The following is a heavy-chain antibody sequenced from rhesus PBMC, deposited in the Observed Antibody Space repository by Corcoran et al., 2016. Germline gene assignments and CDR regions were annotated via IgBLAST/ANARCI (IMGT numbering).Heavy chain of an antibody. CDR1: GGSVSSSNW. D-gene: IGHD4-35*01. J-gene: IGHJ4*01. Sequence: QVQLQESGPGLVKPSETLSLTCAVSGGSVSSSNWWRWIRQPPGNGLEWIGYISDSSGSTYYNPSLKCRVTISTDTSKYQFSLKLSSVTAADTAVYYCARVIYGNTQEDYWGQGVLVTVSS. CDR3: ARVIYGNTQEDY. V-gene: IGHV4-65*01. CDR2: ISDSSGST.